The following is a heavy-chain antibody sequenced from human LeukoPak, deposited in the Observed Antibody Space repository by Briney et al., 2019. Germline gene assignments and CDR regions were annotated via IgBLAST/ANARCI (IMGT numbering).Heavy chain of an antibody. CDR2: IYYSGST. CDR3: ARRTIFGVAPFDY. Sequence: KPSETLSLTCAVYGGSFSGYYWSWIRQPPGKGLEWIGYIYYSGSTYYNPSLRSRVTISVDTSKNQFSLELSSVTAADTAVYCCARRTIFGVAPFDYWGQGTLVTVSS. J-gene: IGHJ4*02. V-gene: IGHV4-34*09. D-gene: IGHD3-3*01. CDR1: GGSFSGYY.